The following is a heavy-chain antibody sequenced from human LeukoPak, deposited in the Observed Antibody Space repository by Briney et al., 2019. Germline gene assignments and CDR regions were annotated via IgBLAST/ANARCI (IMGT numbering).Heavy chain of an antibody. V-gene: IGHV3-74*01. D-gene: IGHD1-1*01. CDR3: AREILEPGKTHEY. J-gene: IGHJ4*02. CDR1: GFTFSAYW. Sequence: GGSLRLSCAASGFTFSAYWMHWVRQVPGKGLVWVSRINNDGTATFFADSVKGRFTISRDNAKNTLYLQTDSLRAEDTAMYYCAREILEPGKTHEYWGQGTLVTVSS. CDR2: INNDGTAT.